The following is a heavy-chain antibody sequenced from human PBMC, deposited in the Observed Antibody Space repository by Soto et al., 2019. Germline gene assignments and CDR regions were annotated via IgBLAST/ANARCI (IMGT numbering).Heavy chain of an antibody. CDR3: ARDYRHSSSWYLGYGMDV. CDR1: GFTVSSNY. D-gene: IGHD6-13*01. V-gene: IGHV3-53*01. CDR2: IYSGGST. J-gene: IGHJ6*02. Sequence: GSLRLSCAASGFTVSSNYMSWVRQAPGKGLEWVSVIYSGGSTYYADSVKGRFTISRDNSKNTLYLQMNSLRAEDTAVYYCARDYRHSSSWYLGYGMDVWGQGTTVTVSS.